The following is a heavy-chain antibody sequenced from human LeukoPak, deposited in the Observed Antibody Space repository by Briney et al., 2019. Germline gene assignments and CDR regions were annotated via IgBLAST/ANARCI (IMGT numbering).Heavy chain of an antibody. CDR2: ISVSGGSS. V-gene: IGHV3-23*01. J-gene: IGHJ6*04. Sequence: GGSLRLSCAASGFTFSSFGMSWVRQAPGKGLEWVSGISVSGGSSYYADSVKGRFTISRDNSKNTLSLRMNSLRAEDTAVYYRAKDLNPDVWGKGTTVSISS. CDR3: AKDLNPDV. CDR1: GFTFSSFG.